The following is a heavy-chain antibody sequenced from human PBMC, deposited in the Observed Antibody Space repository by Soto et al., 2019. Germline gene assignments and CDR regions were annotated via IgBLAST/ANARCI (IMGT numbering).Heavy chain of an antibody. V-gene: IGHV4-39*01. CDR2: IYYSGST. Sequence: SETLSLTCTVSGGSISSSSYYWGWIRQPPGKGLGWIGSIYYSGSTYYNPSLKSRVTISVDTSKNQFSLKLSSVTAADTAVYYCARRLRDYYGSGSYYHYGMDVWGQGTTVT. D-gene: IGHD3-10*01. CDR1: GGSISSSSYY. J-gene: IGHJ6*02. CDR3: ARRLRDYYGSGSYYHYGMDV.